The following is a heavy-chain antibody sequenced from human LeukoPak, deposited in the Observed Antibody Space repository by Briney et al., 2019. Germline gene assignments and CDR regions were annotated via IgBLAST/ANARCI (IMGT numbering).Heavy chain of an antibody. CDR2: IYYSGST. CDR3: ARDTVAFDY. Sequence: PSETLSLTCTVSGGSINSYYWSWIRQPPGKGLEWIGYIYYSGSTNYNPSLKSRVTMSVDTSKNQFSLKLSSVTAADTAVYYCARDTVAFDYWGQGTLVTVSS. D-gene: IGHD4-11*01. J-gene: IGHJ4*02. CDR1: GGSINSYY. V-gene: IGHV4-59*12.